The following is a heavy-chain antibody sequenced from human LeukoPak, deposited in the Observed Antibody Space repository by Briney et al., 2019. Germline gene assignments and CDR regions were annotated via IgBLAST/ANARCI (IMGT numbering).Heavy chain of an antibody. CDR3: ARENGYRYDY. J-gene: IGHJ4*02. CDR1: GGSITSYY. CDR2: IYYSGST. Sequence: SEALSLTCTVSGGSITSYYWTWIRQPPGKGLEWIGSIYYSGSTNYNPSLKSRVTISVDTSKNQFSLKLSSVTAADTALYYCARENGYRYDYWGQGTLVTVSS. D-gene: IGHD5-18*01. V-gene: IGHV4-59*01.